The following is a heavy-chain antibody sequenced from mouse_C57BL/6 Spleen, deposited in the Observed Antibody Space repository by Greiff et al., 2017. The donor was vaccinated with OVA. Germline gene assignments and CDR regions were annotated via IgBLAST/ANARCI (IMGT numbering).Heavy chain of an antibody. CDR1: GFSLTSYG. V-gene: IGHV2-2*01. J-gene: IGHJ3*01. CDR3: AREETTVVEGFAY. D-gene: IGHD1-1*01. CDR2: IWSGGST. Sequence: VKLQESGPGLVQPSPSLSIPCTVSGFSLTSYGVHWVRQSPGKGLEWLGVIWSGGSTDYNAAFISRLSISKDNSKSQVFFKMNRLQADDTAIYYCAREETTVVEGFAYWGQGTLVTVSA.